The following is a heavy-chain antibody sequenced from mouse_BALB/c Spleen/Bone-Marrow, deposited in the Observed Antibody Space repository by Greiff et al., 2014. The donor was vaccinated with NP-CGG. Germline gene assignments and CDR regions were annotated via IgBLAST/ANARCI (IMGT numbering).Heavy chain of an antibody. CDR3: ARFGNYEGFAY. CDR2: IHPSDSET. V-gene: IGHV1-74*01. D-gene: IGHD2-1*01. J-gene: IGHJ3*01. CDR1: GYSFTNYW. Sequence: QVHVKQSGAELVRPGASVKLSCKASGYSFTNYWMNWVKQRPGQGLEWIGMIHPSDSETRLNQKFKDKATLTVDKSSSTAYMQLSSPTSEDSAVYYGARFGNYEGFAYWGQGTLVTVSA.